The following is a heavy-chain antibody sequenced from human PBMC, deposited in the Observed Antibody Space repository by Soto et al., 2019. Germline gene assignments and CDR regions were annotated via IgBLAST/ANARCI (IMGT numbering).Heavy chain of an antibody. CDR3: AKDAYYDSSVNNWFDP. Sequence: GGSLRLSCAASGFTFSSYAMSWVRQAPGKGLEWVSAISGSGGSTYYADSVKGRFTISRDNSKNTLYLQMNSLRAEDTAVYYCAKDAYYDSSVNNWFDPWGQGTLVTVSS. D-gene: IGHD3-22*01. CDR2: ISGSGGST. CDR1: GFTFSSYA. J-gene: IGHJ5*02. V-gene: IGHV3-23*01.